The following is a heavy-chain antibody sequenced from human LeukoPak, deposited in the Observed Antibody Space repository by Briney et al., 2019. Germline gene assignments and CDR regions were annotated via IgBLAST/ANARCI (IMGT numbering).Heavy chain of an antibody. V-gene: IGHV3-64D*06. Sequence: GGSLRLSCSASGFTFSSYAMHWVRQAPGKGLEYVSAISSNGGSTYYADSVKGRFTISRDNSKNTLYLQMSSLRAEDTAVYYCVKERYGSGSYYSDYWGQGTLVTVSS. CDR2: ISSNGGST. D-gene: IGHD3-10*01. J-gene: IGHJ4*02. CDR1: GFTFSSYA. CDR3: VKERYGSGSYYSDY.